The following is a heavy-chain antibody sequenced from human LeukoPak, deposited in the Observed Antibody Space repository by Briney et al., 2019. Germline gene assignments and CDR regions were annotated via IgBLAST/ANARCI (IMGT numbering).Heavy chain of an antibody. CDR3: VRGAASGSYYGLGV. J-gene: IGHJ6*02. CDR1: GFTVSVYY. CDR2: MCDDGRI. Sequence: GGSLRLYCAVSGFTVSVYYMSWVRQAPGKGLEWVSLMCDDGRIYYADSVRGRFTISRDISSNTLYLEMSSLRAEDTARYYCVRGAASGSYYGLGVWGQGATVTVSS. D-gene: IGHD1-26*01. V-gene: IGHV3-53*01.